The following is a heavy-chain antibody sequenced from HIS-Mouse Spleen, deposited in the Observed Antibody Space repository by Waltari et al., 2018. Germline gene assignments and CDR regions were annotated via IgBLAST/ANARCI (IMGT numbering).Heavy chain of an antibody. V-gene: IGHV4-39*07. Sequence: QLQLQESGPGLVKPSETLSLTCTVSGGSISSSSYYWGWVGQPPGKGLEWIGSIYYSGSTYYSPSLKSRVTISVDTSTNQFSLKLSSVTAADTAVYYCAREIPYSSSWYDWYFDLWGRGTLVTVSS. CDR3: AREIPYSSSWYDWYFDL. CDR2: IYYSGST. J-gene: IGHJ2*01. CDR1: GGSISSSSYY. D-gene: IGHD6-13*01.